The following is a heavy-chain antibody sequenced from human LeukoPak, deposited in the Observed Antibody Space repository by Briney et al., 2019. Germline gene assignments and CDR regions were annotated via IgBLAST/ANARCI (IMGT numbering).Heavy chain of an antibody. D-gene: IGHD1-26*01. CDR3: ARSNGELLPYYFDY. CDR2: INPNSGGT. Sequence: GASVKVSCKASGYTFTGYYTHWVRQAPGQGLEWMGWINPNSGGTNYAQKFQGRVTMTRDTSISTAYMELSRLRSDDTAVYHCARSNGELLPYYFDYWGQGTLVTVSS. CDR1: GYTFTGYY. V-gene: IGHV1-2*02. J-gene: IGHJ4*02.